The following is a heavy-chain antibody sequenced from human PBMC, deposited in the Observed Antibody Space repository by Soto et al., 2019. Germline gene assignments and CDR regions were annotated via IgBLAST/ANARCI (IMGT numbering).Heavy chain of an antibody. Sequence: QVQLVQSGAEVKKPGSSVKVSCKASGGTFSSYAISWVRQAPGQGLEWMGGIIPIFGTANYAQKFQGRATITADKSTSTAYLELSELRSEDTAVYYCARPPLSPYYDSSGYPFGAFDICGQGTMVSVSS. CDR2: IIPIFGTA. CDR1: GGTFSSYA. J-gene: IGHJ3*02. V-gene: IGHV1-69*06. D-gene: IGHD3-22*01. CDR3: ARPPLSPYYDSSGYPFGAFDI.